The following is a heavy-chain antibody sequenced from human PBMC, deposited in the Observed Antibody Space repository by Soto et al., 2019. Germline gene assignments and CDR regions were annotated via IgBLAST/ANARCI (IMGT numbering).Heavy chain of an antibody. J-gene: IGHJ6*02. Sequence: GGSLRLSCVASGFTFSNYAMTWVRQAPGKGLEWVSAISGSSSNIYYADSVKGRFTISRDNAKNSLYLQMNSLRAEDTAVYYCARDYDYVYYYYGMDVWGQGTTVTVSS. CDR1: GFTFSNYA. D-gene: IGHD3-16*01. CDR3: ARDYDYVYYYYGMDV. V-gene: IGHV3-21*01. CDR2: ISGSSSNI.